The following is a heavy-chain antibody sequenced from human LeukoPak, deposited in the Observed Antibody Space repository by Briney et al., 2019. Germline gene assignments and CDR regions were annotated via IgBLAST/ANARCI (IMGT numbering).Heavy chain of an antibody. D-gene: IGHD5-18*01. V-gene: IGHV4-34*01. Sequence: SETLSLTCAVYGGSFSGYYWSRIRQPPGKGLEWIGEINHSGSTNYNPSLKSRVTISVDTSKNQFSLKLSSVTAADTAVYYCARLALWSPFDAFDIWGQGTMVTVSS. CDR3: ARLALWSPFDAFDI. J-gene: IGHJ3*02. CDR1: GGSFSGYY. CDR2: INHSGST.